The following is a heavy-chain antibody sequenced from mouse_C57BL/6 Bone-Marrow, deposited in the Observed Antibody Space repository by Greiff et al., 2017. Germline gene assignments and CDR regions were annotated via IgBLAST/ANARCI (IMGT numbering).Heavy chain of an antibody. V-gene: IGHV5-4*03. D-gene: IGHD2-2*01. CDR1: GFTFSSYA. J-gene: IGHJ4*01. Sequence: EVKVVESGGGLVKPGGSLKLSCAASGFTFSSYAMSWVRQTPEKRLEWVATISDCGSYTYYPDNVKGRFTISRDNAKNNLYLQMSHLKSEDTAMYYCAGGYLYAMDYWGQVTSVTVSS. CDR2: ISDCGSYT. CDR3: AGGYLYAMDY.